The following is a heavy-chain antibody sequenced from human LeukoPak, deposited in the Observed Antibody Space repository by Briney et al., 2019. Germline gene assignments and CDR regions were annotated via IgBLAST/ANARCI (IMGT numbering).Heavy chain of an antibody. CDR2: IRYDGSNK. Sequence: PGGSLRLSCAASGFTFSSYGMHWVRQAPGKGLEWVAFIRYDGSNKDYADSVKGRFTISRDNSKNTLYLQMNRLRPEDTAIYSCAKLTPPFIAVAAIDYWGQGTLVTVSS. CDR3: AKLTPPFIAVAAIDY. J-gene: IGHJ4*02. D-gene: IGHD6-19*01. CDR1: GFTFSSYG. V-gene: IGHV3-30*02.